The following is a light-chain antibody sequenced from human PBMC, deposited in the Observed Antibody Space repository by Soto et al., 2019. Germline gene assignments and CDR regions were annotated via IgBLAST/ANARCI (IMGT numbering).Light chain of an antibody. Sequence: QSALTQPGSVSGSPGQSITISCTGVSSDSGGYQYVSWYQQHPGKAPKLMIYAVSNRPSGVSNRFSGSESGTTASLTISGLQADDEADYYYSSVGSSSRLEVFGAGTKLTVL. J-gene: IGLJ2*01. CDR3: SSVGSSSRLEV. CDR1: SSDSGGYQY. V-gene: IGLV2-14*03. CDR2: AVS.